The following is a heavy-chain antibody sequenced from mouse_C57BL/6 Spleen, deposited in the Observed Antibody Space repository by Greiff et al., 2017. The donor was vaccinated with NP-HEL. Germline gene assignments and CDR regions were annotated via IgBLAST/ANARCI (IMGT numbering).Heavy chain of an antibody. CDR1: GYSITSGYY. D-gene: IGHD1-1*01. CDR3: AREGDYYGSSPFDY. Sequence: EVKLQESGPGLVKPSQSLSLTCSVTGYSITSGYYWNWIRQFPGNKLGWMGYISYDGSNNYNPSLKNRISITRDTSKNQFFLKLNSVTTEDTATYYCAREGDYYGSSPFDYWGQGTTLTVSS. CDR2: ISYDGSN. J-gene: IGHJ2*01. V-gene: IGHV3-6*01.